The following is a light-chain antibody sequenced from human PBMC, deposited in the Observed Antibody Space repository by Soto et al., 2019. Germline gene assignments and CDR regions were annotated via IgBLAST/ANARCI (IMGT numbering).Light chain of an antibody. J-gene: IGKJ1*01. CDR3: QQYNNWPRT. Sequence: EIVMTQSPATLSVSPGGGATLSCRASQSMSSDLAWYQQKPGQAPRLLIYGASTRATGIPARFSGSGSGTEFTLTISSLQSEDFALYHCQQYNNWPRTFGQGTKVEIK. CDR2: GAS. CDR1: QSMSSD. V-gene: IGKV3D-15*01.